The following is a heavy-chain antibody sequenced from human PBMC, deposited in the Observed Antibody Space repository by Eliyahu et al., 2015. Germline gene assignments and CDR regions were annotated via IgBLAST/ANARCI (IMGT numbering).Heavy chain of an antibody. J-gene: IGHJ6*02. CDR1: GYTFTXYG. Sequence: QVQLVQSGAEVKKPGASVKVSXXASGYTFTXYGISWVRQAPGQGLEWMGWISAYNGNTNYAQKLQGRVTMTTDTSTSTAYMELRSLRSDDTAVYYCARELRSYYYYYYGMDVWGQGTTVTVSS. CDR2: ISAYNGNT. CDR3: ARELRSYYYYYYGMDV. D-gene: IGHD4-17*01. V-gene: IGHV1-18*01.